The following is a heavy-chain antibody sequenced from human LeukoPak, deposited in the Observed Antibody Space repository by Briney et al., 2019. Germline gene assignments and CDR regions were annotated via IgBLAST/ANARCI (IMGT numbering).Heavy chain of an antibody. CDR2: IYSDDTT. CDR3: ARRAGGYSHPYDY. CDR1: GFTVSGNY. D-gene: IGHD4-23*01. J-gene: IGHJ4*02. Sequence: GGSLRLSCAVSGFTVSGNYMGWIRQAPGKGLEWVSLIYSDDTTLYADSVKGRFTIFRDISKNTLYLQMSSLRAEDTAVYYCARRAGGYSHPYDYWGQGVLVTVSS. V-gene: IGHV3-53*01.